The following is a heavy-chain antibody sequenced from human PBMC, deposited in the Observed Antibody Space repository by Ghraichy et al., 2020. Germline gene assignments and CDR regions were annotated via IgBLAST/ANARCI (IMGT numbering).Heavy chain of an antibody. V-gene: IGHV4-31*03. J-gene: IGHJ4*02. CDR3: ARVSSQNAIDY. CDR2: IYYSGNT. D-gene: IGHD6-6*01. CDR1: GGSIRSGGYY. Sequence: LRLSCTVSGGSIRSGGYYWSWIRQLPRKGLEWIGYIYYSGNTYYNPSLKSRVTISVDTSQNQFSLKLSSVTAADTAVYFCARVSSQNAIDYWGQGALVTVSS.